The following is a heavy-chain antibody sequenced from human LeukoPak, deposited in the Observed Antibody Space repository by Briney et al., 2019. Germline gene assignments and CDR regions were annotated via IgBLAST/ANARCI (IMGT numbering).Heavy chain of an antibody. V-gene: IGHV4-34*01. CDR2: INHSGRT. Sequence: SETLSLTCGVYGGFFSGYYWSCIPDPPGKGLEWIGEINHSGRTNYNPSLKSRVTISVDTSKNQFSLKLSSVTAADTAVYYCARRYDYWGQGTLVTVSS. J-gene: IGHJ4*02. CDR1: GGFFSGYY. CDR3: ARRYDY.